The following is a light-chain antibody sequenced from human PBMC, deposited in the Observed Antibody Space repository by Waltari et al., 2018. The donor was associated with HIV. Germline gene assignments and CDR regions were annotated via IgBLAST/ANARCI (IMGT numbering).Light chain of an antibody. CDR2: RNN. J-gene: IGLJ3*02. Sequence: QAGLTQPPSVSKGLRQTATLTCAGDSYNVGDQGAAWLQQRQGHPPKLLCYRNNNRPSGISERFSASRSGNTASLTITGLQPEDEADYYCSAWDNSLSAWVFGGGTKLTVL. V-gene: IGLV10-54*04. CDR3: SAWDNSLSAWV. CDR1: SYNVGDQG.